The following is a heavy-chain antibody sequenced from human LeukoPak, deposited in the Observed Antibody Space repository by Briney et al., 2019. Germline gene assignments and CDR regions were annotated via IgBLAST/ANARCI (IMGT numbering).Heavy chain of an antibody. V-gene: IGHV3-30*18. CDR3: AKEMGSSGWHSYYYYGMDV. CDR2: ISYDGSNK. Sequence: GGSLRLSYAASGFTFSSYGMHWVRQAPGKGLEWVAVISYDGSNKYYADSVKGRFTISRDNSKNTLYLQMNSLRAEDTAVYYCAKEMGSSGWHSYYYYGMDVWGQGTTVTVSS. D-gene: IGHD6-19*01. J-gene: IGHJ6*02. CDR1: GFTFSSYG.